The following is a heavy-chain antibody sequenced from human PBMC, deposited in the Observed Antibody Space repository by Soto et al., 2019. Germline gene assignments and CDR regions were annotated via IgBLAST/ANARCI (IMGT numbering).Heavy chain of an antibody. CDR1: GGLFSSYA. CDR2: IIPVFDTA. Sequence: QEQLVQSGAEVKKSGSSVKVSCKDTGGLFSSYAVSWVRQAPGQGLEWMGGIIPVFDTAYYAQKFQGRVTMTDDESTNTAYMELSSLRSEDTAMYYFARGGSGYVWFNEFWGQGTLVTVSS. J-gene: IGHJ4*02. CDR3: ARGGSGYVWFNEF. D-gene: IGHD3-22*01. V-gene: IGHV1-69*01.